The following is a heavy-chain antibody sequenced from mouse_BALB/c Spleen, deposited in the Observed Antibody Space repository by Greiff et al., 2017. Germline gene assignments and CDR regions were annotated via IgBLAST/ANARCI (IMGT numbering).Heavy chain of an antibody. CDR2: INPSNGRT. CDR1: GYTFTSYW. V-gene: IGHV1S81*02. CDR3: ARSEYGNYGYYFDY. J-gene: IGHJ2*01. D-gene: IGHD2-10*02. Sequence: QVQLQQPGAELVKPGASVKLSCKASGYTFTSYWMHWVKQRPGQGLEWIGEINPSNGRTNYNEKFKSKATLTVDKSSSTAYMQLSSLTSEDSAVYYCARSEYGNYGYYFDYWGQGTTLTVSS.